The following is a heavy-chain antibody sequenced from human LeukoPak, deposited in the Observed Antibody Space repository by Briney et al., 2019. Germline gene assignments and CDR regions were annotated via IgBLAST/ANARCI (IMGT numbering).Heavy chain of an antibody. CDR2: IYHSGRT. CDR3: ARGHYGSGSFRFDP. Sequence: PSETLSLTCTVSGYSISSGYYWGWIRQPPGKGLEWIGNIYHSGRTYYNPSLKSRVTISVDTSKNQFSLKLSSVTAADTAVYYCARGHYGSGSFRFDPWGQGTLVTVSS. CDR1: GYSISSGYY. D-gene: IGHD3-10*01. V-gene: IGHV4-38-2*02. J-gene: IGHJ5*02.